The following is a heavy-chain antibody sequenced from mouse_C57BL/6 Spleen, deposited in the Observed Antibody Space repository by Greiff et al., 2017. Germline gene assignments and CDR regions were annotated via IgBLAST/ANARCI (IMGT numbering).Heavy chain of an antibody. V-gene: IGHV5-4*03. CDR3: ARARYYGSSPLAMDY. CDR2: ISDGGSYT. J-gene: IGHJ4*01. Sequence: EVKLMESGGGLVKPGGSLKLSCAASGFTFSSYAMSWVRQTPEKRLEWVATISDGGSYTYYPDNVKGRFTISRDNAKNNPYLQMSHLKSEDTAMYYCARARYYGSSPLAMDYWGQGTSVTVSS. D-gene: IGHD1-1*01. CDR1: GFTFSSYA.